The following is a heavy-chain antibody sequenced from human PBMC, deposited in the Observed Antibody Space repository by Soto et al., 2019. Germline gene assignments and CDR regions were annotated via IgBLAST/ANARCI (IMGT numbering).Heavy chain of an antibody. V-gene: IGHV1-46*01. D-gene: IGHD3-9*01. CDR3: ARDRVGPLTPPPPYYYYGMDV. J-gene: IGHJ6*02. Sequence: EASVKVSCKASGYTFTSYYMHWVRQAPGQGLEWMGIINPSGGSTSYAQKFQGRVTMTRDTSTSTVYMELSSLRSEDTAVYYCARDRVGPLTPPPPYYYYGMDVWGQGTTVTVSS. CDR2: INPSGGST. CDR1: GYTFTSYY.